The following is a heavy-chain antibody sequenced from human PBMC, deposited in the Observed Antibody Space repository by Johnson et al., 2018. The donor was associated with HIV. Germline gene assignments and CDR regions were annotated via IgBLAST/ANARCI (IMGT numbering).Heavy chain of an antibody. CDR2: IRYDGDIT. CDR3: AKGHSSGYPKDAFDI. CDR1: GFTFSNYG. J-gene: IGHJ3*02. Sequence: QVQLVESGGGVVQPGRSLRLSCAASGFTFSNYGMHWVRQAPGKGLEWVAFIRYDGDITYYVDSVKGRFTISRDNSKNTLYLQMNSLRTEDTAMYYCAKGHSSGYPKDAFDIWGQGTMVTVSS. D-gene: IGHD3-22*01. V-gene: IGHV3-30*02.